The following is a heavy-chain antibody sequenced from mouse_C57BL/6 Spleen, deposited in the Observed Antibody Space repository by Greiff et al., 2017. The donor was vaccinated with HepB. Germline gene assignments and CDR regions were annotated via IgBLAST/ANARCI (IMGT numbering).Heavy chain of an antibody. D-gene: IGHD4-1*01. V-gene: IGHV1-54*01. CDR1: GYAFTNYL. CDR2: INPGSGGT. CDR3: ARRNPGYAMDY. J-gene: IGHJ4*01. Sequence: VQLQQSGAELVRPGTSVKVSCKASGYAFTNYLIEWVKQRPGQGLEWIGVINPGSGGTNYNEKFKGKATLTADKSSSTAYMQLSSLTSEDSAVYFCARRNPGYAMDYWGQGTSVTVSS.